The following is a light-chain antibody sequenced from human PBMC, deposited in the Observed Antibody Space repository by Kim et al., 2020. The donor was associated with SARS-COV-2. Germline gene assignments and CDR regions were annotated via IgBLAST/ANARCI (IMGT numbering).Light chain of an antibody. CDR2: DAS. CDR3: QQYANLPLT. Sequence: DIQMTQSPSSLSASVGDRVTITCPASQDITNYLNWYQQKPGKAPKFLIYDASNLETGVPSRFSGSGSGTDFNFTISSLQPEDIATYYCQQYANLPLTFGGGTKVDIK. J-gene: IGKJ4*01. CDR1: QDITNY. V-gene: IGKV1-33*01.